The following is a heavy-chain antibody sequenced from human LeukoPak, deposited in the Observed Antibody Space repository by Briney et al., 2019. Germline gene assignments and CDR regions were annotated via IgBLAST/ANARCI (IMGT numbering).Heavy chain of an antibody. CDR2: ILSTGTT. D-gene: IGHD4-17*01. CDR3: ATVKYDYGDPVGWFDP. Sequence: GRSLRLSCAASGFTFSSYGMHWVRQAPGKGLEWVSHILSTGTTYYADSVRGRFTISRDNSKNTLYLLMTSLRADDTAVYYCATVKYDYGDPVGWFDPWGQGTLVTVSS. J-gene: IGHJ5*02. V-gene: IGHV3-23*01. CDR1: GFTFSSYG.